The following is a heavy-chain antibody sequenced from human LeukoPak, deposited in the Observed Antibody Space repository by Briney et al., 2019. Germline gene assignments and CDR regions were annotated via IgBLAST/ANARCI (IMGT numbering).Heavy chain of an antibody. V-gene: IGHV4-59*01. CDR1: GGSISSYY. Sequence: SETLSLTCTVSGGSISSYYWSWIRQPPGKGLEWIGYIYYSGSTNYNPSLKSRVTISVDTSKNQFSLKLSSVTAADTAVYYCARAALGSGNNWFDPWGQGTLATVSS. D-gene: IGHD3-10*01. J-gene: IGHJ5*02. CDR2: IYYSGST. CDR3: ARAALGSGNNWFDP.